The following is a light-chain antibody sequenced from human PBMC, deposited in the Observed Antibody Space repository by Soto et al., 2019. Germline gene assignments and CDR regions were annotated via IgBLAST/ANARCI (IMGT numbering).Light chain of an antibody. CDR3: QQYNNWPQP. V-gene: IGKV3-15*01. CDR2: GAS. CDR1: QSVSSN. Sequence: EIVMTHSPATLSVSPGERATLSCRASQSVSSNLAWYQQKPGQAPRLLIYGASTRATGIPARFSGSGSGTEVTLTSSSLQSEDLAVYSCQQYNNWPQPFGQGTKVEIK. J-gene: IGKJ1*01.